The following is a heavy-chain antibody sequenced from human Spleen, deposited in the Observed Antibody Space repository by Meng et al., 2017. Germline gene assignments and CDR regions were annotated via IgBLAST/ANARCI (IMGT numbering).Heavy chain of an antibody. D-gene: IGHD3-10*01. V-gene: IGHV4-28*03. CDR1: GASLTSGIF. CDR2: ISYNGAT. J-gene: IGHJ1*01. Sequence: QVQLQQWGAGLLKPWETLSLTCTVSGASLTSGIFWIWIRQPPGKGLEYIGYISYNGATYYNPSLKSRVSMSIDKSKNQFSLKLTSVTAADTAVYHCLRGSGGSVWGQGTLVTVSS. CDR3: LRGSGGSV.